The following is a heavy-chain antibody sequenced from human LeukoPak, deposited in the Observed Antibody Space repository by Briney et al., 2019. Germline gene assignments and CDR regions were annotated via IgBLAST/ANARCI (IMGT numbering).Heavy chain of an antibody. Sequence: GGSLRLSCAASGFTFSRYAMSWVRQAPGKGLEWVYNSSNNGGRTCYADSVRGRFTITRDNSKNTLYLQMTSMRAEDTAVYYCAKAQRTAMVSHGDYWGRGTLVTASS. J-gene: IGHJ4*02. D-gene: IGHD5-18*01. CDR1: GFTFSRYA. CDR3: AKAQRTAMVSHGDY. V-gene: IGHV3-23*01. CDR2: SSNNGGRT.